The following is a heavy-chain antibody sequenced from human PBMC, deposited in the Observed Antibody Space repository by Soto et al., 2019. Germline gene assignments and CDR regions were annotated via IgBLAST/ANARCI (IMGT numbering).Heavy chain of an antibody. CDR2: ISAYNDNT. CDR1: GYTLTNYG. J-gene: IGHJ4*02. CDR3: ARGGYDYVCGTYPPYDY. D-gene: IGHD3-16*02. V-gene: IGHV1-18*01. Sequence: QVQLVQSGAEVKKPGASVKVSCKASGYTLTNYGITWVRQAPGQGLEWMGWISAYNDNTNYAQKFQGRITLTTDTSTSTAYMELRGLRSDDTAFYSWARGGYDYVCGTYPPYDYWGQGTLVTVSS.